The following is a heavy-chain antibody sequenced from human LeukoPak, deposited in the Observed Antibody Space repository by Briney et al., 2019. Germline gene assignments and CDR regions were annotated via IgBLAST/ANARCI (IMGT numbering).Heavy chain of an antibody. CDR2: IKLDGSEK. V-gene: IGHV3-7*03. CDR3: ARDQHDTWSRRGNFDS. Sequence: PGGSLRLSCVASGFTFGKYWMSWVRQAPGKGLEWVANIKLDGSEKNYVDSVKGRFTISRDNTKNSLYLQMNSLRAEDTAVFYCARDQHDTWSRRGNFDSWGQGTLVIVSS. J-gene: IGHJ4*02. CDR1: GFTFGKYW. D-gene: IGHD3-3*01.